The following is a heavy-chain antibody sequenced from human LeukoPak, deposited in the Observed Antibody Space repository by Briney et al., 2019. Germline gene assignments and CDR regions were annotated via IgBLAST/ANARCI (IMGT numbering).Heavy chain of an antibody. V-gene: IGHV4-34*01. CDR1: GGSFSGYY. CDR3: ARASGYSSGWS. J-gene: IGHJ4*02. Sequence: SETLSLTCAVYGGSFSGYYWSWIRQPPGKGLEWIGEINHSGSTNYNPSLKSRVTISVDTSKNQFSLKLSSVTAADTAVYYCARASGYSSGWSWGQGTLVTVPS. D-gene: IGHD6-19*01. CDR2: INHSGST.